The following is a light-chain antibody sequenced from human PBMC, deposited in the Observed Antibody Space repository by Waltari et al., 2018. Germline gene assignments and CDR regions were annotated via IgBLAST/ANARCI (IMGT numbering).Light chain of an antibody. CDR2: GAS. Sequence: EIVMTQSPATLSVSPGERATLSCRASQSVSSHLDWYPQKPGHAPRLLISGASTRATGIPARFSGRGSGTEFTLTISSLQSEDFAVYYCQQYHNWWTFGQGTKVEIK. CDR1: QSVSSH. V-gene: IGKV3-15*01. J-gene: IGKJ1*01. CDR3: QQYHNWWT.